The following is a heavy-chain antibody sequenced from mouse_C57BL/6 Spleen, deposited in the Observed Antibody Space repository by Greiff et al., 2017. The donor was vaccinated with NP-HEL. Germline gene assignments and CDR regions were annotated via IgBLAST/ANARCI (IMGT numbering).Heavy chain of an antibody. J-gene: IGHJ4*01. Sequence: EVQLQQSGPELVKPGASVKIPCKASGYTFTDYNMDWVKQSHGKSLEWIGDINPNNGGTIYNQKFKGKATLTADKSSSTAYMQLNSLTSEDSAVYFCARSLTTVVAPRAMDYWGQGTSVTVSS. CDR1: GYTFTDYN. V-gene: IGHV1-18*01. D-gene: IGHD1-1*01. CDR3: ARSLTTVVAPRAMDY. CDR2: INPNNGGT.